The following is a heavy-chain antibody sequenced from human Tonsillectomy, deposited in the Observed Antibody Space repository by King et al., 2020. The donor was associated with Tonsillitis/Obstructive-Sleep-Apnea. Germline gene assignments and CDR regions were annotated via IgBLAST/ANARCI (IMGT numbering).Heavy chain of an antibody. CDR2: INHSGST. V-gene: IGHV4-34*01. J-gene: IGHJ4*02. Sequence: VQLQQWGAGLLKPSETLSLTCAVYGGSFSGYNWTWIRQPPGKGLEWIGEINHSGSTPYDPSLKSRFTISRATSKNQFSLKLSSVTAADTAVYYCAGQNLWGYYFDYWGQGTPVTVSS. CDR3: AGQNLWGYYFDY. D-gene: IGHD7-27*01. CDR1: GGSFSGYN.